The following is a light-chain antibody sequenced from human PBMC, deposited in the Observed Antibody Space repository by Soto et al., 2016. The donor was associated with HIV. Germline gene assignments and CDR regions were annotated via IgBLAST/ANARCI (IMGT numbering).Light chain of an antibody. J-gene: IGKJ1*01. Sequence: DIVMTQTPLSLSVTPEQPASISCKSSQSLLHSDGKTYLYWYLQKPGQPPHLLIYEVSNRFSEVPNKFSGSGSGTHFTLNISRVEAEDVGIYYCMQNIQLPWTFGQGTKVKSN. V-gene: IGKV2D-29*01. CDR1: QSLLHSDGKTY. CDR3: MQNIQLPWT. CDR2: EVS.